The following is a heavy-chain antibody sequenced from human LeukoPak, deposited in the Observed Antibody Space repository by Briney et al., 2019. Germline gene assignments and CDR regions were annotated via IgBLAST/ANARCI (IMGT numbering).Heavy chain of an antibody. CDR1: GFTFSSYG. CDR2: ISYDGSNK. D-gene: IGHD3-22*01. CDR3: AKDKGMDYYDSSGYYYFDY. Sequence: PGRSLRLSCAASGFTFSSYGMHWVRQAPGKGLEWVAVISYDGSNKYYADSVKGRFTISRDNSKNTLHLQMNSLRAEDTAVYYCAKDKGMDYYDSSGYYYFDYWGQGTLVTVSS. V-gene: IGHV3-30*18. J-gene: IGHJ4*02.